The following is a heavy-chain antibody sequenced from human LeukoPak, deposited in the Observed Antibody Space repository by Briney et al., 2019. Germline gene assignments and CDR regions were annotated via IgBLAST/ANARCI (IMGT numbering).Heavy chain of an antibody. Sequence: SETLSLTCAVYGRSFSGYYWSWIRQPPGKGLEWIGEINHSGSTNYNPSLKSRVTISVDTSKNQFSLKLSSVTAADTAVYYCASVDTAAFDIWGQGTMVTVSS. CDR2: INHSGST. D-gene: IGHD5-18*01. J-gene: IGHJ3*02. CDR1: GRSFSGYY. V-gene: IGHV4-34*01. CDR3: ASVDTAAFDI.